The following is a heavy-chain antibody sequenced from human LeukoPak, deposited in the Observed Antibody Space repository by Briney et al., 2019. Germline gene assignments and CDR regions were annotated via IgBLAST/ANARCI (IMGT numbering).Heavy chain of an antibody. J-gene: IGHJ6*02. CDR2: ISWNSGSI. D-gene: IGHD3-9*01. V-gene: IGHV3-9*01. Sequence: GGSLRLSCAASGFTLDDYAMHWVRQAPGKGLEWVSGISWNSGSIGYADSVKGRFTISRDNAKNSLYLQMNSLRAEDTALYYCAKDMTGDYYYYGMDVWGQGTTVTVSS. CDR3: AKDMTGDYYYYGMDV. CDR1: GFTLDDYA.